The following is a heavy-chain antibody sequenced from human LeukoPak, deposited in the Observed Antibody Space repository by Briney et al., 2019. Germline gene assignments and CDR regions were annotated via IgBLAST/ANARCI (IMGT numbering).Heavy chain of an antibody. CDR2: IYYSGST. CDR3: ARVGWNGGVNWFDP. Sequence: KSSETLSLTCTVSGGSISSHYWSWIRQPPGKTLEWIGYIYYSGSTNYSPSLRSRVTISVDTSKNQFSLKLSSVTAADTAVYYCARVGWNGGVNWFDPWGQGILVIVSS. D-gene: IGHD1-1*01. V-gene: IGHV4-59*11. J-gene: IGHJ5*02. CDR1: GGSISSHY.